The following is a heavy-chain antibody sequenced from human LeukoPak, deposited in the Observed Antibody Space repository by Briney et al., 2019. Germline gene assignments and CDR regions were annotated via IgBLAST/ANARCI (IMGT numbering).Heavy chain of an antibody. D-gene: IGHD3-22*01. CDR2: IRSKAYGGTT. Sequence: GGSLRLSCTASGFTFCDYAMSWFRQAPGEGLEWVGFIRSKAYGGTTEYAASVKGRFTISRDDSKSIAYLQMNSLKTEDTAVYYCTPYYDSSGYHDAFDIWGQGTMVTVSS. CDR3: TPYYDSSGYHDAFDI. CDR1: GFTFCDYA. V-gene: IGHV3-49*03. J-gene: IGHJ3*02.